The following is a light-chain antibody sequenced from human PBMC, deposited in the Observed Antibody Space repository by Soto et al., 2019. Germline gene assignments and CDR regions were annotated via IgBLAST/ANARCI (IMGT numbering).Light chain of an antibody. V-gene: IGKV3-20*01. CDR3: EQYVRSPWT. CDR2: GAS. CDR1: QSVSSSY. Sequence: EIVLTQSPGTLSLSPGERATLSCRASQSVSSSYLAWYQQKGGQAPRLLIYGASSRATGIPDRFSGSGSGTDFTLTISSLEPEDVAVYYCEQYVRSPWTFGQGTNVEIK. J-gene: IGKJ1*01.